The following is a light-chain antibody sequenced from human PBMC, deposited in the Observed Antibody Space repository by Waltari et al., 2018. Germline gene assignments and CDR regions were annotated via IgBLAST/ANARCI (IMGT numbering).Light chain of an antibody. CDR1: SIGSKS. CDR2: DDS. CDR3: QVWDSSSYHVV. Sequence: SYVLTQPPSVSVAPGQTATITCGGKSIGSKSVHWYQQKPGQAPVLVVYDDSDRPSGVPERFSGYNSGNTATLTISRVEAGDEADYYCQVWDSSSYHVVFGGGTKLTVL. J-gene: IGLJ2*01. V-gene: IGLV3-21*02.